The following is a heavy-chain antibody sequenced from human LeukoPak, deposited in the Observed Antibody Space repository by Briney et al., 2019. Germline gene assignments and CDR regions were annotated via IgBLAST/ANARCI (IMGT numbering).Heavy chain of an antibody. Sequence: AGRSLRLSCAASGFTFSSYAMSWVRQAPGKGLEWVSAISGSGGSTYYADSVKGRFTISRDNSKNTLYLQMNSLRAEDTAVYYWAKDRGCRGGRCSRANWFDPWGQGTLVTVSS. D-gene: IGHD2-15*01. J-gene: IGHJ5*02. CDR1: GFTFSSYA. CDR2: ISGSGGST. V-gene: IGHV3-23*01. CDR3: AKDRGCRGGRCSRANWFDP.